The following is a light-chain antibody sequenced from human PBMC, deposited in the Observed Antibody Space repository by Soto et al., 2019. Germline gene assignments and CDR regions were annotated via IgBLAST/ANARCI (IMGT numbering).Light chain of an antibody. CDR2: DAS. CDR1: QSVSSY. CDR3: QQRSNWSRT. V-gene: IGKV3-11*01. J-gene: IGKJ1*01. Sequence: EIVLPQSPATLSLSPGERATLSCRASQSVSSYLAWYQQKPGQAPRLLIYDASNRATGIPARFSGSGSGTDFTLTISSLEPEDFAVYYCQQRSNWSRTFGQGTKVEIK.